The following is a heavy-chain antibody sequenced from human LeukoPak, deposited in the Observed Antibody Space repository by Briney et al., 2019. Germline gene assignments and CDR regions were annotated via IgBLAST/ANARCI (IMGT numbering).Heavy chain of an antibody. D-gene: IGHD6-6*01. J-gene: IGHJ6*03. CDR1: GYTFTSYD. V-gene: IGHV1-8*03. Sequence: ASVKVSCKASGYTFTSYDINWVRQATGQGLEWMGWMNPNSGNTGYAQKFQGRVTITRNTSISTAYMELSSLRSEDTAVYYCARGGYSSSFLMYYYYYMDVWGKGTTVTVSS. CDR2: MNPNSGNT. CDR3: ARGGYSSSFLMYYYYYMDV.